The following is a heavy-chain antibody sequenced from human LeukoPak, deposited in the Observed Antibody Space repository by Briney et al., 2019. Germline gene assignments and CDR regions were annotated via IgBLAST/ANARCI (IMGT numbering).Heavy chain of an antibody. CDR3: ARHSSAQLVQFDY. Sequence: PSETLSLTCTVSGGSISSYYWSWIRQPPGKGLEWIGYIYYSGSTNYNPSLKSRVTISVDTSKNQFSLKLSSVTAADTAVYYCARHSSAQLVQFDYWGRGTLVTVYS. V-gene: IGHV4-59*08. D-gene: IGHD6-13*01. CDR1: GGSISSYY. CDR2: IYYSGST. J-gene: IGHJ4*02.